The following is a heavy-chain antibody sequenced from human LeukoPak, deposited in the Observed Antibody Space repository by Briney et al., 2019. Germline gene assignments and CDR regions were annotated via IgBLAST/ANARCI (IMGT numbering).Heavy chain of an antibody. CDR1: GGSISSGGSR. D-gene: IGHD7-27*01. J-gene: IGHJ4*02. CDR3: ARDWGTYFDY. CDR2: IYCSGST. Sequence: SETLSLTCNVSGGSISSGGSRWSWIRQHPGKGLEWIGYIYCSGSTYYNPSLESRLTMSVDTSKNQFSLHLTSVTAADTAVYYCARDWGTYFDYWGQGTLVTVSS. V-gene: IGHV4-31*03.